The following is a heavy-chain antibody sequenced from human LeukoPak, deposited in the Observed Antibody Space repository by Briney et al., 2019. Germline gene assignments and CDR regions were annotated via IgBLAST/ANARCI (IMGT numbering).Heavy chain of an antibody. J-gene: IGHJ4*02. Sequence: SETLSLTCTVSGGSISSHYWSWIRQPPGKGLEWIGYIYYSGSTNYNPSLKSRATISVDTSKNQFSLKLSSATAADTAVYYCARGGLPDYWGQGTLVTVSS. CDR3: ARGGLPDY. CDR2: IYYSGST. CDR1: GGSISSHY. D-gene: IGHD2-15*01. V-gene: IGHV4-59*11.